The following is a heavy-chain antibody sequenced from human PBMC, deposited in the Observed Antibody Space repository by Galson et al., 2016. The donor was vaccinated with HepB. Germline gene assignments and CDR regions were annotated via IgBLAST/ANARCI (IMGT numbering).Heavy chain of an antibody. D-gene: IGHD1-26*01. Sequence: SETLSLTCTVSGGSVSSHYWSWIRQSPGRGLEWIGYVHYNWGTDYNPSLKSRVTMSADTSKNQFSLKLTSMTAADTAVYYCAKTGGVGVTPFDYWGQGTLVTVSS. CDR1: GGSVSSHY. J-gene: IGHJ4*02. V-gene: IGHV4-59*02. CDR3: AKTGGVGVTPFDY. CDR2: VHYNWGT.